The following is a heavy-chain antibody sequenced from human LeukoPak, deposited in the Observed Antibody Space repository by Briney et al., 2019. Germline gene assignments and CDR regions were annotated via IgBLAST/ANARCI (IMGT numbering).Heavy chain of an antibody. CDR2: ISRTGTT. Sequence: PGGSLRLSFPASGFTFSSYAMSWFGQAPGKGLNWVSPISRTGTTYYADSVKGRFTSSRDNSKNTLYLQMNSLRAEDTAIYYCAKESILTGYVECWGQGTLVTVSS. CDR1: GFTFSSYA. V-gene: IGHV3-23*01. D-gene: IGHD3-9*01. CDR3: AKESILTGYVEC. J-gene: IGHJ4*02.